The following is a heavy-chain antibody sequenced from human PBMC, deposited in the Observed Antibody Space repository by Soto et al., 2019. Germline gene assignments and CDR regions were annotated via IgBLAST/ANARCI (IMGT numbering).Heavy chain of an antibody. CDR1: GFTFSSYA. V-gene: IGHV3-23*01. D-gene: IGHD4-4*01. J-gene: IGHJ2*01. CDR3: ARRNSGWYFDL. CDR2: ISGSGDSK. Sequence: EVQLLESGGGLVQPGGSLRLSCAASGFTFSSYAMNWVRQAQGKGMEWVSVISGSGDSKYYADSGKGRFTISRDNSKNTLYLQMNSLRAEDTAVYYCARRNSGWYFDLWGRGTLVTVSS.